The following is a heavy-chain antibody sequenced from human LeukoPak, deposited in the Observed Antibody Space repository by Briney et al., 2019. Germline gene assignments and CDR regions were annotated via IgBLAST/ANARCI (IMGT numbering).Heavy chain of an antibody. V-gene: IGHV4-59*01. CDR1: GVPISSYY. J-gene: IGHJ4*02. D-gene: IGHD1-7*01. CDR2: IYYSGST. CDR3: ARVGGTTQSFDY. Sequence: SETLSLTCSVSGVPISSYYWSCIRQPPRKGLGWIGYIYYSGSTNYNPSLKSRATISVDTSKNQFSLKLSSVTAADTAVYYCARVGGTTQSFDYWGQGTLVTVSS.